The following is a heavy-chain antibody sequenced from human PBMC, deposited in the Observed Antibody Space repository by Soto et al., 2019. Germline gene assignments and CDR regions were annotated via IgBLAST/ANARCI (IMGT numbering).Heavy chain of an antibody. J-gene: IGHJ5*01. V-gene: IGHV3-23*01. D-gene: IGHD6-13*01. CDR1: GFTFSSYA. CDR2: ISGSGGST. CDR3: AKSWGFPNWFDS. Sequence: EVQLLESGGGLVQPGGSLSLSCTASGFTFSSYAMSWVRQAPGKGLEWVSAISGSGGSTYYADSVKGRFTISRDNSKNTLYLQMNRLRAEDTAVYYCAKSWGFPNWFDSWGQGTLVTVSS.